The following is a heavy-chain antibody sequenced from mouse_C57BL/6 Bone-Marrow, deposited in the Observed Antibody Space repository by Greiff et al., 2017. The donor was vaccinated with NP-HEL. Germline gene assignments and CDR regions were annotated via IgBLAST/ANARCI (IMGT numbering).Heavy chain of an antibody. Sequence: VKLQESGPELVKPGASVKISCKASGYAFSSSWMNWVMQRPGKGLEWIGRIYPGDGDTNYNGKFKGKATLTADKSSSTAYMQLSSLTSEDSAVYFCARHSSDWGQGTLVTVSA. J-gene: IGHJ3*01. CDR2: IYPGDGDT. CDR3: ARHSSD. CDR1: GYAFSSSW. V-gene: IGHV1-82*01. D-gene: IGHD3-1*01.